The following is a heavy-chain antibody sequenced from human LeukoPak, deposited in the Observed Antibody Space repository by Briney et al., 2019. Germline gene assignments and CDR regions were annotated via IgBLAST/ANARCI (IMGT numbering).Heavy chain of an antibody. D-gene: IGHD3-10*01. CDR3: ATDGPRELLPRPFDY. CDR1: GYTLTELS. Sequence: ASVKVPCKVSGYTLTELSMHWVRQAPGKGLEWMGGFDPEDGETIYAQKFQGRVTMTEDTSTDTAYMELSSLRSEDTAVYYCATDGPRELLPRPFDYWGQGTLVTVSS. CDR2: FDPEDGET. J-gene: IGHJ4*02. V-gene: IGHV1-24*01.